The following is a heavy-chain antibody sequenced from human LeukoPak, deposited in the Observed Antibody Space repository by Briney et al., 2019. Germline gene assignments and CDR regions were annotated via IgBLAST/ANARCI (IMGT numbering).Heavy chain of an antibody. D-gene: IGHD2-15*01. J-gene: IGHJ4*02. CDR3: AGRHCSGGGCYFAGADPFDY. CDR2: IYSGGKV. Sequence: PGGSLRLSCAASGVTVSSTYMSWVRQAPGKGLEWVSVIYSGGKVSYFDTVNGRFTISRDTSKNTLYLQMNSLRLEDTAVYCCAGRHCSGGGCYFAGADPFDYWGQGTLVTVSS. V-gene: IGHV3-53*01. CDR1: GVTVSSTY.